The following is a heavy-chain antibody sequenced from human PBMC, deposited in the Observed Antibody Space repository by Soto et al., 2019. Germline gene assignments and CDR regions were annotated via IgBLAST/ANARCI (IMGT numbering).Heavy chain of an antibody. CDR2: IFYSGVT. D-gene: IGHD6-19*01. V-gene: IGHV4-59*11. J-gene: IGHJ4*02. CDR3: ARVGSSGWSPDY. Sequence: QLQLQESGPGLVRPSGTLSLPCTVSGGSISGHYWPGIRQPPGKELEWIGYIFYSGVTNYNPSLKSRVTLSVDTSKNQFSLKLTSVTAEDTAVYYCARVGSSGWSPDYWGRGTLVTVSS. CDR1: GGSISGHY.